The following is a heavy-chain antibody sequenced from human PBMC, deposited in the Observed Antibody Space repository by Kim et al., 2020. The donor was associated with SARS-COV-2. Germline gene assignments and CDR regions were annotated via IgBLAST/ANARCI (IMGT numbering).Heavy chain of an antibody. V-gene: IGHV4-38-2*02. J-gene: IGHJ6*01. Sequence: SETLSLTCTVSGYSISSGYYWGWIRQPPGKGLEWIGSIYHSGSTYYNPSLKSRVTISVDTSKNQFSLKLSSVTAADTAVYYCAREVDDSSGYYPGYYGM. CDR1: GYSISSGYY. CDR2: IYHSGST. CDR3: AREVDDSSGYYPGYYGM. D-gene: IGHD3-22*01.